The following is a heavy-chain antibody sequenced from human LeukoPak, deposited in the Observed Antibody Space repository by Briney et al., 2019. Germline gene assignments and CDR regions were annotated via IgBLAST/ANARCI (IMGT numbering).Heavy chain of an antibody. CDR3: ATHGLRLTGGSFGY. V-gene: IGHV4-34*01. D-gene: IGHD3-9*01. Sequence: SETLSLTCAVYGGSFSGYYWSWIRQPPGKGLEWIGEINHSGSTNYNPSLKSRVTISVDTSKNQFSLKLSSVTAADTAVYYCATHGLRLTGGSFGYWGQGTLVTVSS. J-gene: IGHJ4*02. CDR2: INHSGST. CDR1: GGSFSGYY.